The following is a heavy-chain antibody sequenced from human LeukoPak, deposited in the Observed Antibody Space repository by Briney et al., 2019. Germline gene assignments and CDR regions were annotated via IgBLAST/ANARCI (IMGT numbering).Heavy chain of an antibody. V-gene: IGHV1-69*01. J-gene: IGHJ3*02. CDR3: ARDESRGQQLVLGAFDI. Sequence: GASVEVSCKASGGTFSSYAISWVRQAPGQGLEWMGGIIPIFGTANYAQKFQGRVTITADESTSTAYMELSSLRSEDTAVYYCARDESRGQQLVLGAFDIWGQGTMVTVSS. CDR1: GGTFSSYA. D-gene: IGHD6-13*01. CDR2: IIPIFGTA.